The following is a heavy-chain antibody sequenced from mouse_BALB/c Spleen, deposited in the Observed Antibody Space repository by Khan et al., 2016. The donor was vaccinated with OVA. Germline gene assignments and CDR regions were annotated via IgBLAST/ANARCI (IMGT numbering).Heavy chain of an antibody. Sequence: QVQLKESGAELMKPGASVKISCKATGYPFSNYWIEWVKQRPGHGLEWIGEILPGGANTNYNEKFKGKATFTADSSSNTAYMQLSSLTSEDSAVYYCTRGFRDWCQGTLVTVSA. V-gene: IGHV1-9*01. J-gene: IGHJ3*01. CDR2: ILPGGANT. CDR1: GYPFSNYW. CDR3: TRGFRD. D-gene: IGHD3-2*02.